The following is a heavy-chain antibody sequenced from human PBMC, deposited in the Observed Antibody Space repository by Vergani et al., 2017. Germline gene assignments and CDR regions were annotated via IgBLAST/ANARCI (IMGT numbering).Heavy chain of an antibody. Sequence: VQLVESGGGLVKPGGSLRLSCAASGFTFSSYSMNWVRQAPGKGLEWVAVISYDGSNKYYADSVKGRFTISRDNSKNTLYLQMNSLRAEDTAVYYCAKDVSGYSGIFDYWGQGTLVTVSS. V-gene: IGHV3-30*18. CDR1: GFTFSSYS. CDR3: AKDVSGYSGIFDY. CDR2: ISYDGSNK. J-gene: IGHJ4*02. D-gene: IGHD5-12*01.